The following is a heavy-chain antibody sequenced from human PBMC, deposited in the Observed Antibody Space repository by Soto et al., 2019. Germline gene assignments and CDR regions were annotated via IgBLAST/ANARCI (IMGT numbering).Heavy chain of an antibody. J-gene: IGHJ5*02. V-gene: IGHV1-8*02. CDR2: MNPGSGKT. CDR3: ARMASSGTLNWFDP. Sequence: ASVKVSCKASGYTFINYDISWVRQAAGQGLEWMGWMNPGSGKTGYANKFQGRVTMTRDASTSTAHLELSSLTSEDTAVYYCARMASSGTLNWFDPWGQGTLVTVSS. CDR1: GYTFINYD.